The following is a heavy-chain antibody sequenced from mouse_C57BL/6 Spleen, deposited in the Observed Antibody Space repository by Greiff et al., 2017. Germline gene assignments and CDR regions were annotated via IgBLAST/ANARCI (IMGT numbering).Heavy chain of an antibody. CDR2: IDPETGGT. CDR3: TRGYYYGSGLDY. D-gene: IGHD1-1*01. CDR1: GYTFTSYW. V-gene: IGHV1-15*01. J-gene: IGHJ2*01. Sequence: VQLQQPGAELVRPGTSVKLSCKASGYTFTSYWMHWVKQTPVHGLEWIGAIDPETGGTAYNQKFKGKAILTADKSSSTAYMELRSLTSEDSAVYYCTRGYYYGSGLDYWGQGTTLTVSS.